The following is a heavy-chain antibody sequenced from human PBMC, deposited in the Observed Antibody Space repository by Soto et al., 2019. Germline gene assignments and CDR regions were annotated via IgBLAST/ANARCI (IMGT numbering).Heavy chain of an antibody. D-gene: IGHD2-8*02. Sequence: EVQLVESGGGLVQPGGSLRLSCAASGFTFNKYSMNWFRQAPGKGREWVSFISSDSSTIYYADSVKGRFTISRDNAKNSLWLQMSSLRAEDTAVYSCARDFGWWTCDSWGQGTVVTVSS. CDR1: GFTFNKYS. CDR2: ISSDSSTI. J-gene: IGHJ3*01. CDR3: ARDFGWWTCDS. V-gene: IGHV3-48*01.